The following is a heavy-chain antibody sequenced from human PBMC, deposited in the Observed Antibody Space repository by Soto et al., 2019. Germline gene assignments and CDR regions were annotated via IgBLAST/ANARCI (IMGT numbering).Heavy chain of an antibody. CDR1: GGSITTNDYY. V-gene: IGHV4-30-4*08. CDR3: ARALLWFGELTTFDY. D-gene: IGHD3-10*01. Sequence: SETLSLTCTVSGGSITTNDYYWDWIRQSPGKGLEWIGYIYYSGSTYYNPSLKSRVTISVDTSKNQFSLKLSSVTAADTAVYYCARALLWFGELTTFDYWGQGTLVTVSS. J-gene: IGHJ4*02. CDR2: IYYSGST.